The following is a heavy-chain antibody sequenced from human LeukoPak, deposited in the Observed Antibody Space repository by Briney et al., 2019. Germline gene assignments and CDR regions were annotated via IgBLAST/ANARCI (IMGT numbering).Heavy chain of an antibody. D-gene: IGHD6-13*01. CDR3: AKSGSWAYYYYYMDV. V-gene: IGHV3-43D*03. CDR1: GFTFDDYA. Sequence: GGSLRLSCAASGFTFDDYAMHWVRQAPGKGLEWVSLISWDGGSTYYADSVKGRFTISRDNSKNSLYLQMNSLRAEDTALYYCAKSGSWAYYYYYMDVWGKGTTVTVSS. J-gene: IGHJ6*03. CDR2: ISWDGGST.